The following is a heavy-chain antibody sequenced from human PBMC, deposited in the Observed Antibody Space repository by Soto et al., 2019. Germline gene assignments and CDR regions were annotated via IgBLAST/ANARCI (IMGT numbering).Heavy chain of an antibody. J-gene: IGHJ4*02. Sequence: PSETLSLTCTVSGGSISSGGYYWSWIRQHPGKGLEWVGYIYYSGSTYYNPSLKSRVTISVDTSKNQFSLKLRSVTAADTAVYSCARGTGGGMFPYYPPGYWGPGTLVTVSS. D-gene: IGHD3-10*02. CDR2: IYYSGST. CDR3: ARGTGGGMFPYYPPGY. V-gene: IGHV4-31*03. CDR1: GGSISSGGYY.